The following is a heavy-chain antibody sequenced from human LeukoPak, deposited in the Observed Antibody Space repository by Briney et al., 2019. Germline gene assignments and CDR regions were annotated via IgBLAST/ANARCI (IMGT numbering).Heavy chain of an antibody. CDR2: ISGSGGNT. CDR1: GFTFSSYA. D-gene: IGHD4-23*01. V-gene: IGHV3-23*01. CDR3: AKLVTHFDY. J-gene: IGHJ4*02. Sequence: GGSLRLSCAASGFTFSSYAMGWVRQAPGKGLEWVSSISGSGGNTYYADSVKGRFTISRDNSKNMLYMQMNSLRAEDTAVYYCAKLVTHFDYWGQGTLVTVSS.